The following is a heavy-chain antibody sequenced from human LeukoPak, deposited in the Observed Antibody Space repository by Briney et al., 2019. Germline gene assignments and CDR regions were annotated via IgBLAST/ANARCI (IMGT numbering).Heavy chain of an antibody. CDR1: GFTFSSYW. D-gene: IGHD5-24*01. J-gene: IGHJ1*01. CDR2: IKQDGSEK. CDR3: ARGVEMATILGYFQH. Sequence: PGGPLRLSCAASGFTFSSYWMSWVRQAPGKGLEWVANIKQDGSEKYYVDSVKGRFTISRDNAKNSLYLQMNSLRAEDTAVYYCARGVEMATILGYFQHWGQGTLVTVSS. V-gene: IGHV3-7*01.